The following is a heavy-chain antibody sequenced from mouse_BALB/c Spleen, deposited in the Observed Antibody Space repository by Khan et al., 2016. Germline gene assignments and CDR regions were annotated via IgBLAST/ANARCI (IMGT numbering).Heavy chain of an antibody. Sequence: EVQLQESGPGLVKPSQSLSLTCTVTGYSITSGYGWNWIRQFPGNKLEWMGYISYSVSTNYNPSLKSRISITRDTSKNQFFLQLNSVTTGDTATYYCARTARIKYWGQGTTLTVSS. J-gene: IGHJ2*01. V-gene: IGHV3-2*02. CDR2: ISYSVST. CDR3: ARTARIKY. CDR1: GYSITSGYG. D-gene: IGHD1-2*01.